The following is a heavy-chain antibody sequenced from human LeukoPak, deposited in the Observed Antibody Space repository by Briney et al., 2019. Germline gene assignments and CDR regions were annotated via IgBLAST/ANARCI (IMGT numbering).Heavy chain of an antibody. D-gene: IGHD6-19*01. Sequence: VASVKVSCKASGYTFTSYAMNWVRQAPGQGLEWMGWINTYSGNTNYVQKLQGRVTMTTDTSTSTVYMELRSLRSDDTAVYYCARNSHGYSSGWLQFNFDYWGQGTLVTVSS. CDR3: ARNSHGYSSGWLQFNFDY. V-gene: IGHV1-18*01. J-gene: IGHJ4*02. CDR1: GYTFTSYA. CDR2: INTYSGNT.